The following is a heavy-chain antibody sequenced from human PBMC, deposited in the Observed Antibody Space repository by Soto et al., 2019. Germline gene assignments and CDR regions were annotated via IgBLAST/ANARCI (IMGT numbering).Heavy chain of an antibody. V-gene: IGHV5-10-1*01. CDR1: GYSFAGYW. Sequence: GESLKISCKGSGYSFAGYWITWVRQKPGKGLEWMGRIDPSDSQTYYSPSFRGHVTISATKSITTVFLQWSSLRASDTAMYYGARQIYFSETGPHPPRYTHFWGQGTLVTLST. CDR3: ARQIYFSETGPHPPRYTHF. CDR2: IDPSDSQT. J-gene: IGHJ4*02. D-gene: IGHD3-9*01.